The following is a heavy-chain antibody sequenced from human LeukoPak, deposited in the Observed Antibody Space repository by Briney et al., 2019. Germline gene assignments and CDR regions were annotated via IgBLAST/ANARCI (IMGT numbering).Heavy chain of an antibody. J-gene: IGHJ6*02. CDR1: GFTFSSYA. Sequence: GGSLRLSCAASGFTFSSYAMNWVRQAPGKGLEVVSSISGSGGSTFYADSVKGRFTISRDNSKNTLYLQMNSLRVEDTAAYYCARQTGYCSRDSCYFDVWGQGTTVTVSS. CDR2: ISGSGGST. D-gene: IGHD2-2*01. CDR3: ARQTGYCSRDSCYFDV. V-gene: IGHV3-23*01.